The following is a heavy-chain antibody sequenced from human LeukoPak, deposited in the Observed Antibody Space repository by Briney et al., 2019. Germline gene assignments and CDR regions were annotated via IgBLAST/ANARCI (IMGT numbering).Heavy chain of an antibody. Sequence: GGSLRLSCAASGFTFSSYGMHWVRQAPGKGLEWVAVIWYDGSNKYYADSAKGRFTISRDNSKNTLYLQMNSLRAEDTAVYYCARVRRDGYDLADYWGQGTLVTVSS. V-gene: IGHV3-33*01. CDR1: GFTFSSYG. CDR2: IWYDGSNK. D-gene: IGHD5-24*01. J-gene: IGHJ4*02. CDR3: ARVRRDGYDLADY.